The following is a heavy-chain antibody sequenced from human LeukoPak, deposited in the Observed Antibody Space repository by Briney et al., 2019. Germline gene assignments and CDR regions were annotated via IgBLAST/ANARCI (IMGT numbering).Heavy chain of an antibody. J-gene: IGHJ6*03. CDR1: GYTFTAYY. CDR2: ISAYNGNA. V-gene: IGHV1-18*04. Sequence: ASVKVSCKASGYTFTAYYMHWVRQAPGQGLEWMGWISAYNGNANYAQRLEGRVTMTTDTSTSTAYMELRSLRSDDTAVYYCARDPGASPIVSKYMDVWGKGTTVTVSS. CDR3: ARDPGASPIVSKYMDV. D-gene: IGHD1-26*01.